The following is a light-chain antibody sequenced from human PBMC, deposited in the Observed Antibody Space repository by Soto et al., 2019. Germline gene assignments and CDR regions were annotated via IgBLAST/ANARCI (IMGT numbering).Light chain of an antibody. CDR1: QSIGSL. J-gene: IGKJ5*01. V-gene: IGKV1-39*01. CDR2: AAS. CDR3: QQSYSTPPIT. Sequence: DIQMTQSPSTLSASVGDRVTITCRASQSIGSLLAWYQQKPGKAPKLLIYAASSLQSGVPSRFSGSGSGTDFTLTISSLQPEDFATYYCQQSYSTPPITFGQGTRLEIK.